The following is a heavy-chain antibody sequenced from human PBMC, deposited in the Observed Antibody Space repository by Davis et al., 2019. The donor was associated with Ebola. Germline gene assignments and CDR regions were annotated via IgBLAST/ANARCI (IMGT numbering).Heavy chain of an antibody. J-gene: IGHJ4*02. CDR2: ISYDGSNK. D-gene: IGHD1-7*01. Sequence: GGSLRLSCAASGFTFSSYGMHWVRQAPGKGLEWVAFISYDGSNKYYADSVKGRFTISRDNSKNTLYLQMNSLRAEDTAVYYCARDHGNLFDYWGQGTLVTVSS. CDR1: GFTFSSYG. V-gene: IGHV3-30*03. CDR3: ARDHGNLFDY.